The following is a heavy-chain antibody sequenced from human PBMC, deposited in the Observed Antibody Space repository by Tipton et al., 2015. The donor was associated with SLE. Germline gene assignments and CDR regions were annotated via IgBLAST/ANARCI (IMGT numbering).Heavy chain of an antibody. CDR2: INDSGSI. V-gene: IGHV4-34*01. D-gene: IGHD4-17*01. CDR1: GGSFSDYY. J-gene: IGHJ4*02. Sequence: TLSLTCAVYGGSFSDYYCSWIRQPPGKGLEWIGEINDSGSINYNPSLRGRVTLSADTSKNQFSLKLISVTAADTAVYFCARGYGDLPYWGQGTLVTVSS. CDR3: ARGYGDLPY.